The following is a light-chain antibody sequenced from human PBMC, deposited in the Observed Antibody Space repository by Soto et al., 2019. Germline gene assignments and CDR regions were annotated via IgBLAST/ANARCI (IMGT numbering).Light chain of an antibody. CDR1: QSISSW. J-gene: IGKJ1*01. Sequence: DIQMTQSHSTLSTSVGDRVTITCRASQSISSWLAWYQQKPGTAPKLLIYKASTLESGVPSRFSGSGSGTEFTLTINNLQPDDFATYYCQQYNSYPWPFGQGTKVEIK. CDR3: QQYNSYPWP. V-gene: IGKV1-5*03. CDR2: KAS.